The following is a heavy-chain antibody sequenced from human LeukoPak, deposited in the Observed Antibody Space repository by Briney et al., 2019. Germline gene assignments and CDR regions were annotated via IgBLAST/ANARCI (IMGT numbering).Heavy chain of an antibody. CDR3: ATSLSGWGTYHDLDV. D-gene: IGHD6-19*01. Sequence: GGSLRLSCAGSGFTVSSFEINWVRQAPGKGLEWVSFIAVDGTTYYADSVKGRFTLSRDNAKNSLYLQMNSLRAEDTAVYYCATSLSGWGTYHDLDVWGKGTTVTISS. CDR2: IAVDGTT. CDR1: GFTVSSFE. J-gene: IGHJ6*03. V-gene: IGHV3-48*03.